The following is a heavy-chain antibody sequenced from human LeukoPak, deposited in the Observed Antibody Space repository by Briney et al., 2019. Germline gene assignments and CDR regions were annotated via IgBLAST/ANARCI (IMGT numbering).Heavy chain of an antibody. V-gene: IGHV3-21*01. D-gene: IGHD2-2*01. CDR1: GFTFTTYN. CDR3: ARLVCSTIPCYGKFYFDS. CDR2: ITGSSDSI. J-gene: IGHJ4*02. Sequence: GGSLRLSCAASGFTFTTYNMNWVRQAPGKGLEWVSSITGSSDSIYYADSVKGRFTISRDNAKNSVYLQMNSLRAEDTAVYYCARLVCSTIPCYGKFYFDSWGQGTLVPVSS.